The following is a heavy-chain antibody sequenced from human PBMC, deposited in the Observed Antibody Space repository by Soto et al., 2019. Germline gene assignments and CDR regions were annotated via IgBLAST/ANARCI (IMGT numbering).Heavy chain of an antibody. D-gene: IGHD2-15*01. V-gene: IGHV1-58*01. Sequence: SVKVSCKASGFTFTSSVVQWVRQARGQRLEWIGWIVVGSGNTNYAQKFQERVTITRDMSTSTAYMELSSLRSEDTAVYYCAAGARYCSGGSCYSFDYWGQGTLVTVSS. CDR1: GFTFTSSV. CDR3: AAGARYCSGGSCYSFDY. J-gene: IGHJ4*02. CDR2: IVVGSGNT.